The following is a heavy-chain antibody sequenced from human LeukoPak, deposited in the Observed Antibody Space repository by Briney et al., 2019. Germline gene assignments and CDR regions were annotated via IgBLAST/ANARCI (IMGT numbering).Heavy chain of an antibody. J-gene: IGHJ5*02. CDR1: GFSFSTYA. Sequence: GGSLRLSCAASGFSFSTYAMSWARQAPGKGLEWVSGISGSGDYTYYADSVKGRFTISRDNSKNTLYLQMNSLRAEDTAVYYCAKPSGILLITNPQSWGQGTLVTVSS. CDR3: AKPSGILLITNPQS. CDR2: ISGSGDYT. V-gene: IGHV3-23*01. D-gene: IGHD1-26*01.